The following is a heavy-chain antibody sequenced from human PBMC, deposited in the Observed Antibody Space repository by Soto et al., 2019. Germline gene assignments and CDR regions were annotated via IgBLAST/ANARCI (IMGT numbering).Heavy chain of an antibody. CDR3: ARGLSSGWFPPHLGY. J-gene: IGHJ4*02. CDR2: IWYDGSNK. Sequence: PGGSLGLACAASGFTFRSYGMHWVRQAPGKGLEWVAVIWYDGSNKYYADSVKGRFTISRDNSKNTLYLQMNCLRAEDTAVYYCARGLSSGWFPPHLGYWGQGTLVTVSS. CDR1: GFTFRSYG. D-gene: IGHD6-19*01. V-gene: IGHV3-33*01.